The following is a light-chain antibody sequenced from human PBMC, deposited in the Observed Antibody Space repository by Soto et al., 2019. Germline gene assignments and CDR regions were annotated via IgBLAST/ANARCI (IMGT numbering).Light chain of an antibody. V-gene: IGLV2-14*03. J-gene: IGLJ1*01. Sequence: QSALTQPASVSGSLGQSTTISCTGTSSDVGGYNYVSWYQHHPGKAPKLIIYDVSNRPSGVSIRFSGSKSDNTASLTISGLQPEDEADYHCSSYTTSNTRQIVFGTGTKVTVL. CDR2: DVS. CDR3: SSYTTSNTRQIV. CDR1: SSDVGGYNY.